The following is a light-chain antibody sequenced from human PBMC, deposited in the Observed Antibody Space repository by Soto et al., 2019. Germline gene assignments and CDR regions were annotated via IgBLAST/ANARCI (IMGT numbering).Light chain of an antibody. J-gene: IGKJ2*01. Sequence: EIVLTQPPGTLSLFPGERATLSCRASQSVSSRNLAWYRQKPGQAPSLLIYGAFNRATGIPDQFSGSGSETDFTLTISRLEPEDFALYYCLLYGDSPPAYTFGQGTKL. CDR1: QSVSSRN. CDR2: GAF. CDR3: LLYGDSPPAYT. V-gene: IGKV3-20*01.